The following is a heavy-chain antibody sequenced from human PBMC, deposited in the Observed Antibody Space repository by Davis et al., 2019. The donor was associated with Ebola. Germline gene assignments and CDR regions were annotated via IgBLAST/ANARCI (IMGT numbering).Heavy chain of an antibody. CDR3: ARGPIIGVVTATEYGMDV. V-gene: IGHV1-8*01. Sequence: SVTVSCKASLHTFKNYVINWVRQATGQRLEWLGWMNPDTGNTAFADNFQGRVNMTRNTSISTAYMELSSLTSEDTAVYYCARGPIIGVVTATEYGMDVWGQGTTVTVSS. D-gene: IGHD3-3*01. CDR2: MNPDTGNT. J-gene: IGHJ6*02. CDR1: LHTFKNYV.